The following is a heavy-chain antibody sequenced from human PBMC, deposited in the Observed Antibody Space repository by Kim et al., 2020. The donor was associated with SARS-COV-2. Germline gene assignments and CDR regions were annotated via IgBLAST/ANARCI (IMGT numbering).Heavy chain of an antibody. J-gene: IGHJ6*03. V-gene: IGHV1-58*01. CDR3: AADREYSSSHSALYYYYMDV. CDR1: GFTFTSSA. D-gene: IGHD6-6*01. Sequence: SVKVSCKASGFTFTSSAVQWVRQARGQRLEWIGWIVVGSGNTNYAQKFQERVTITRDMSTSTAYMELSSLRSEDTAVYYCAADREYSSSHSALYYYYMDVWGKGTTVTVSS. CDR2: IVVGSGNT.